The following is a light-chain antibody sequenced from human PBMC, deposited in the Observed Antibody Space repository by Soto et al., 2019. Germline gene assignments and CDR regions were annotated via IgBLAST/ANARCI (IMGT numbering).Light chain of an antibody. J-gene: IGLJ1*01. CDR2: EVS. Sequence: QSALTQPASVSGSPGQSITISCTGTSSDVGAYNYVSWYQQYPGKAPKLMIYEVSNRPSGVSNRFSGSKSGNTASLTISGLQAEDEADYYCSSYTTLSNRVFGTGTKVTVL. V-gene: IGLV2-14*01. CDR1: SSDVGAYNY. CDR3: SSYTTLSNRV.